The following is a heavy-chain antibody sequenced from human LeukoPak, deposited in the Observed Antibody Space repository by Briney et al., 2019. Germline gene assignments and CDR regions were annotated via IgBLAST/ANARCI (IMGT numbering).Heavy chain of an antibody. CDR3: ARDVGATPGYFDY. D-gene: IGHD1-26*01. Sequence: SETLSLTCTVSGGSISSYYWSWIRQPPGKGLEWIGYIYNSGSANYNHSLKSRVTISVDTSKNQFSLKLSSVTAADTAVYYCARDVGATPGYFDYWGQGTLVTVSS. CDR2: IYNSGSA. V-gene: IGHV4-59*01. J-gene: IGHJ4*02. CDR1: GGSISSYY.